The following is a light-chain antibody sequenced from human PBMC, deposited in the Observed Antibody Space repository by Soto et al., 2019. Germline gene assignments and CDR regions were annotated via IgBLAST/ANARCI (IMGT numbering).Light chain of an antibody. CDR3: QQYAGSPLT. CDR1: QSVTAF. V-gene: IGKV3-20*01. CDR2: GAS. Sequence: EVVLTQSPGTLSLSLGEKATLSCRASQSVTAFLAWYQQKPGQAPRLLIYGASGRATGIPDRFSGSGSGTDFTLTISKLEPDDFAVYYCQQYAGSPLTFGGGTKVEF. J-gene: IGKJ4*01.